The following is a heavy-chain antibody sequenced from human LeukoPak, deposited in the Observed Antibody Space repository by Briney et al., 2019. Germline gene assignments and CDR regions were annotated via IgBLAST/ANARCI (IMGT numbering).Heavy chain of an antibody. CDR3: ARDRGYYDSSGYYRWFDP. V-gene: IGHV1-46*01. Sequence: ASVKVSCKASGYTFTSYYMHWVRQAPGQGLEWMGIINPSGGSTSYAQKFQGRVTMTRDTSTSTVYMELSILRSEDTAVYYCARDRGYYDSSGYYRWFDPWGQGTLVTVSS. D-gene: IGHD3-22*01. CDR1: GYTFTSYY. CDR2: INPSGGST. J-gene: IGHJ5*02.